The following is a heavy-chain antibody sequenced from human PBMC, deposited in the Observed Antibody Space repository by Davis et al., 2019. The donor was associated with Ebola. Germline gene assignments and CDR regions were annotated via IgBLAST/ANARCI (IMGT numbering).Heavy chain of an antibody. CDR3: AKRLQSDY. D-gene: IGHD5-24*01. Sequence: GGSLRLSCAASGFTFSSNSMNWVRQAPGKGLEWVSVISSSSNYIYYADSVKGRFTISRDNSKNTLYLQMNSLRAEDTAVYYCAKRLQSDYWGQGTLVTVSS. V-gene: IGHV3-21*04. J-gene: IGHJ4*02. CDR2: ISSSSNYI. CDR1: GFTFSSNS.